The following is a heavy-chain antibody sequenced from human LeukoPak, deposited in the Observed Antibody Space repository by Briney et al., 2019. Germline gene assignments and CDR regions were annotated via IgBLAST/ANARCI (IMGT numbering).Heavy chain of an antibody. CDR3: ASLVRPWNWFDP. CDR2: IYYSGST. CDR1: GGSISSGDYS. D-gene: IGHD3-10*01. V-gene: IGHV4-30-4*01. J-gene: IGHJ5*02. Sequence: SETLSLTCTVSGGSISSGDYSWSWIRQPPGKGLEWIGYIYYSGSTYYNPPPKSRVTISVDTSKNQFSLKLSSVTAADTAVYYCASLVRPWNWFDPGGQGTLVTVSS.